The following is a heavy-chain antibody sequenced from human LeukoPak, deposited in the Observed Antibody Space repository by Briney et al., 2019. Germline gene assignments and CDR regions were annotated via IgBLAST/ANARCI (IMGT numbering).Heavy chain of an antibody. D-gene: IGHD3-10*01. CDR1: GFSFEDFD. CDR3: VKDSDNFGSGSYYNFWDV. V-gene: IGHV3-9*01. Sequence: GGSLRLSCEASGFSFEDFDMHWVRHAPGKGLEWVSRIGWNGRSIHYADSVKGRFTISRDNAKNSLYLQMNSLRAKATALYYCVKDSDNFGSGSYYNFWDVWGQGTTVIVSS. J-gene: IGHJ6*02. CDR2: IGWNGRSI.